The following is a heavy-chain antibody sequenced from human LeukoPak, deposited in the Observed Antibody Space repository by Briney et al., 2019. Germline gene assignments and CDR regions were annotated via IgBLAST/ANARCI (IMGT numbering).Heavy chain of an antibody. CDR3: ARHRGYSGYEPFDY. V-gene: IGHV4-59*08. CDR2: IYYSGST. CDR1: GGSISNYY. J-gene: IGHJ4*02. D-gene: IGHD5-12*01. Sequence: PSETLSLTCTVSGGSISNYYWSWIRQPPGEGLEWIGYIYYSGSTNYNPSLKSRVTISVDTSKNQFSLKLSSVTAADTAVYYCARHRGYSGYEPFDYWGQGTLVTVSS.